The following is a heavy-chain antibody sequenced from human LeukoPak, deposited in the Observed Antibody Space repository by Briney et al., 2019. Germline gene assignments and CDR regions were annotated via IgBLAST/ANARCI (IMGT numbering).Heavy chain of an antibody. CDR3: ATYRQVLLPFES. J-gene: IGHJ4*02. D-gene: IGHD5-18*01. V-gene: IGHV3-23*01. CDR1: GFTFSTFA. CDR2: IFPSGGEI. Sequence: GGSLRLTCAASGFTFSTFAMIWVRQPPGKGLEWVSSIFPSGGEIHYADSVRGRFTISRDNSKSILSLQMNSLRAEDTAIYYCATYRQVLLPFESWGQGTLVTVSS.